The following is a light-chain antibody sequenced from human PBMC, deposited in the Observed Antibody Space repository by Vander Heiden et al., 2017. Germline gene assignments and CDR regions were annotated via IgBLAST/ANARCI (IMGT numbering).Light chain of an antibody. V-gene: IGLV3-1*01. J-gene: IGLJ2*01. CDR1: KLGDKY. Sequence: SYALTQPRSVSVSPGQTASITYSGDKLGDKYACWYQQKPGEYPVLVIYQDNKRPAGIPERFSGSNSGNTATLTISGTKAMDEADYYCQARDSSTYVVFGGGTKLTVL. CDR3: QARDSSTYVV. CDR2: QDN.